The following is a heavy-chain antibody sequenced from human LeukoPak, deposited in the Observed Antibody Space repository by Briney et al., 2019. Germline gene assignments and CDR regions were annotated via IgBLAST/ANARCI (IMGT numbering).Heavy chain of an antibody. CDR1: GGSISSYY. CDR3: ARAAVVSPGAFDI. CDR2: LYYSGST. D-gene: IGHD3-22*01. Sequence: SETLSLTCTVSGGSISSYYWSWIRQPPGKGLEWIGYLYYSGSTNYNPSLKSRVTISVDTSKNQFSLKLSSVTAADTAVYYCARAAVVSPGAFDIWGQGTMVTVSS. V-gene: IGHV4-59*01. J-gene: IGHJ3*02.